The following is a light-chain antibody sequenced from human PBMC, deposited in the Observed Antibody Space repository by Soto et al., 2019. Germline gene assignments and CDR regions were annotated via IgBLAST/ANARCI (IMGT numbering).Light chain of an antibody. CDR3: SSYTSSSTLV. CDR1: SSNIGSNT. Sequence: QSVLTQPPSASGTPGRRVVISCSGSSSNIGSNTVNWYQQLPGTAPKLLIYSNNHRPSGVPDRFSGSKSGTSASLAISGLQSDDEADYYCSSYTSSSTLVFGTGTKVTVL. J-gene: IGLJ1*01. V-gene: IGLV1-44*01. CDR2: SNN.